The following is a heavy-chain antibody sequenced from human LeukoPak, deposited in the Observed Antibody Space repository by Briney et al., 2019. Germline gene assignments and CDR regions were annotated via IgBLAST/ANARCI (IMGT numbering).Heavy chain of an antibody. V-gene: IGHV4-59*11. Sequence: SETLSLTCTVSGGAITSHYWTWIRQSPVKGLEWIGDISNSGSTSYNPSLRSRVTISIDTSKNQFSLKLSSVTAADTAVYYCGRDALVGYFSYYYMDVWGKGTTVTVSS. J-gene: IGHJ6*03. CDR1: GGAITSHY. CDR2: ISNSGST. CDR3: GRDALVGYFSYYYMDV. D-gene: IGHD2-15*01.